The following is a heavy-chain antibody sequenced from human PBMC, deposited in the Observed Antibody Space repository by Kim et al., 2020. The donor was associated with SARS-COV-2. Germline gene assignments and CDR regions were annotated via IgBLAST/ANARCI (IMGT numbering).Heavy chain of an antibody. CDR1: GFTFSSYA. J-gene: IGHJ4*02. D-gene: IGHD3-10*01. V-gene: IGHV3-23*01. CDR3: AKDLRVSYYGSGSYRDY. Sequence: GGSLRLSCAASGFTFSSYAMSWVRQAPGKGLEWVSAISGSGGSTYYADSVKGRFTISRDTSKNTLYLQMNSLRAEDTAVYYCAKDLRVSYYGSGSYRDYCGEGTLGTVSS. CDR2: ISGSGGST.